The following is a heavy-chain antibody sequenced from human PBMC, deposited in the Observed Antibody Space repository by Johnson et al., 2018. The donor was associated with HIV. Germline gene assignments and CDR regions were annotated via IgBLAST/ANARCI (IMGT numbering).Heavy chain of an antibody. CDR3: ARLRWSWDEDAFDI. CDR1: GFSFSSYA. V-gene: IGHV3-30*03. D-gene: IGHD1-26*01. J-gene: IGHJ3*02. Sequence: QVQLVESGGGVVQPGRSLRLSCAASGFSFSSYAMHWVRQAPGNGLEWVAAMSHDGSDKYYADSVKGRFTISRDNSRNTLYLQMNSMRTEYTAVYYCARLRWSWDEDAFDIWGQGTMVTVSS. CDR2: MSHDGSDK.